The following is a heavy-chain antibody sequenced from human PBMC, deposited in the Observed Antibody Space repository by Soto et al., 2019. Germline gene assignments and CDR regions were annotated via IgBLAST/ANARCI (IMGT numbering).Heavy chain of an antibody. CDR1: GVSISNYY. D-gene: IGHD5-12*01. CDR2: IYYSGST. J-gene: IGHJ4*02. CDR3: ASQPRFPGYGALLDY. Sequence: QVQLQESGPGLVKPSGTLSLTCTVSGVSISNYYWSWIRQPPGKGLEWIGYIYYSGSTNYNPSLRRRVPLSVDTSKNQFSLKLSSVTAADTAVYYCASQPRFPGYGALLDYWGQGTLVTVSS. V-gene: IGHV4-59*08.